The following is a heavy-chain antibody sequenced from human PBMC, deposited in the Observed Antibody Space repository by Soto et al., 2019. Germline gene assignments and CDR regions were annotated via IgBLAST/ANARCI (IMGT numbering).Heavy chain of an antibody. CDR3: ARAPDYYDSSGYYWEY. D-gene: IGHD3-22*01. J-gene: IGHJ4*02. Sequence: QTGGSLRLSCAASGFTFSSYGMSWVRQAPGKGLEWVANIKQDGSEKYYVDSVKGRLTISRDNAKNSLYLQMNSLRAEDTAVYYCARAPDYYDSSGYYWEYWGQGTLVTVSS. CDR1: GFTFSSYG. V-gene: IGHV3-7*03. CDR2: IKQDGSEK.